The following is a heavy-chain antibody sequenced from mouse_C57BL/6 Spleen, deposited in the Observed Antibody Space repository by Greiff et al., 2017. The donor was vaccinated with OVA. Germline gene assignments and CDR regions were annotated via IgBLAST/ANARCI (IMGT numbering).Heavy chain of an antibody. CDR3: ARAGYSNYVGAMDY. J-gene: IGHJ4*01. V-gene: IGHV1-69*01. CDR2: IDPSDSYT. D-gene: IGHD2-5*01. CDR1: GYTFTSYW. Sequence: QVQLQQPGAELVMPGASVKLSCKASGYTFTSYWMHWVKQRPGQGLEWIGEIDPSDSYTNYNQKFKGKSTLTVDKSSSAAYMQLSSLTSEDSAVYYCARAGYSNYVGAMDYWGKGTSVTVSS.